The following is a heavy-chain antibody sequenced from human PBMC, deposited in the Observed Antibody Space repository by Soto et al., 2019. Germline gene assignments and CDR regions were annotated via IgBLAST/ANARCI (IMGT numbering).Heavy chain of an antibody. J-gene: IGHJ6*02. Sequence: XSVKVSCKASGYPFTSYAMHWVRQAPGQRLEWMGWINAGNGNTKYSQKFQGRVTITRDTSASTAYMELSSLRSEDTAVYYCARDIILGSPVPDGMDVWGQGTTVTVSS. CDR2: INAGNGNT. CDR1: GYPFTSYA. CDR3: ARDIILGSPVPDGMDV. D-gene: IGHD1-26*01. V-gene: IGHV1-3*01.